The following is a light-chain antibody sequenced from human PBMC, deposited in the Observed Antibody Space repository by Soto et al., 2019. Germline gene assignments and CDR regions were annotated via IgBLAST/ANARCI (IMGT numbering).Light chain of an antibody. CDR1: RSNLGAGYD. J-gene: IGLJ1*01. Sequence: QSVLTQPPSVSGAPGQGITISCTGTRSNLGAGYDVHWYQQLPGAAPKLLIYANNKRPSGVLDRFSGSKSGTSASLAITGLQAEDEADYYCSSYTSSSTRVFGTGTKLTVL. CDR2: ANN. V-gene: IGLV1-40*01. CDR3: SSYTSSSTRV.